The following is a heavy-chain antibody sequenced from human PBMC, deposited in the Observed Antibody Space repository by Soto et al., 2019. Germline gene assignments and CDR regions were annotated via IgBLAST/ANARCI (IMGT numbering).Heavy chain of an antibody. J-gene: IGHJ4*02. V-gene: IGHV1-46*01. Sequence: GASVKVSCKASGYTFTSYYMHWVRQAPGQGLEWMGIINPSGGSTSYAQKFQGRVTMTRDMSTSTAYMEMSSLTSEDTGVYYCAARDVTWAAFDFWGQGTPVTVSS. CDR2: INPSGGST. CDR1: GYTFTSYY. CDR3: AARDVTWAAFDF. D-gene: IGHD1-26*01.